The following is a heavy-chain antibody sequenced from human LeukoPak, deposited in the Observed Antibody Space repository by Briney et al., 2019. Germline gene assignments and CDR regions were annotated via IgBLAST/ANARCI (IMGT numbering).Heavy chain of an antibody. J-gene: IGHJ2*01. CDR3: TKALYWYFDL. D-gene: IGHD3-3*02. CDR2: ISSSSSRI. CDR1: GFTFSSYS. Sequence: GGSLRLSCAASGFTFSSYSMNWVRQAPGKGLEWVSSISSSSSRIYYADSVKGRFTISRDNPKNSLYLQMNSLIAEDTAVYYCTKALYWYFDLWGRGTLVTVSS. V-gene: IGHV3-21*01.